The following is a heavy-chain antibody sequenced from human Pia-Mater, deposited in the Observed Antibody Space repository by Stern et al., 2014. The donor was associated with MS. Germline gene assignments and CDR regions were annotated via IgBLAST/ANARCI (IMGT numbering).Heavy chain of an antibody. Sequence: EVQLVESGPEVKKPGESLKLSCQGSGYIFANHWIAWVRQKPGKGLEWMGNIYPADADTRYTPSFQVQVTMSVDKSINTAYLHLNSLRASDTAMYYCARRDGSQTGYSYGWVDSWGQGSLVIVSS. CDR3: ARRDGSQTGYSYGWVDS. CDR2: IYPADADT. CDR1: GYIFANHW. J-gene: IGHJ4*02. V-gene: IGHV5-51*03. D-gene: IGHD5-12*01.